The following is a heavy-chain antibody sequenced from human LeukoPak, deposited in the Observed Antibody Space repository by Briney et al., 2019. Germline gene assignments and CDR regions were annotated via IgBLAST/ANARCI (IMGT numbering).Heavy chain of an antibody. CDR3: AKDDSSSWYGVGFDP. Sequence: GRSLRLSCAASGFTFSNYGMHWVRQAPGKGLEWVAIISYDALKKYYADSVKGRFTISRDNSKNTLYLQMNSLRAEDTAIYYCAKDDSSSWYGVGFDPWGQGTLVTVSS. V-gene: IGHV3-30*18. CDR2: ISYDALKK. D-gene: IGHD6-13*01. CDR1: GFTFSNYG. J-gene: IGHJ5*02.